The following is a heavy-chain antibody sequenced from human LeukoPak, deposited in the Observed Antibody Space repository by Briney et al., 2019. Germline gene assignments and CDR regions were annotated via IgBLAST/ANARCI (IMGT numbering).Heavy chain of an antibody. J-gene: IGHJ2*01. D-gene: IGHD3-3*01. Sequence: GGSLRLSCAASGFTFSSHWMSWVRQAPGKGLEWVANIKQDGSEKYYVDSVKGRFTISRDNAKNSLYLQMNSLRAEDTAVYYCARAPFTFRFLEWYFDLWGRGTLVTVSS. CDR1: GFTFSSHW. CDR2: IKQDGSEK. V-gene: IGHV3-7*01. CDR3: ARAPFTFRFLEWYFDL.